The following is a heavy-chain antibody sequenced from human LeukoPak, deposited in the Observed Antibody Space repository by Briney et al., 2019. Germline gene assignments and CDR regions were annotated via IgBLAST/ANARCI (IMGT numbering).Heavy chain of an antibody. D-gene: IGHD4-17*01. CDR2: INPYNGNT. CDR1: GCTFTTCG. J-gene: IGHJ4*02. CDR3: AREIYGRFYF. V-gene: IGHV1-18*01. Sequence: GASVKVSCKASGCTFTTCGISWVRQAPAQGLEWVGCINPYNGNTNYAQKFQGSVTLTTDTSTGTAYMDLRSLRSDDTAMYYCAREIYGRFYFWGQGTLVTVSS.